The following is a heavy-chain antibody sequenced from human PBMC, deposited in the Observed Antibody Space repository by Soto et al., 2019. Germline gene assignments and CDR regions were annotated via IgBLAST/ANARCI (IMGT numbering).Heavy chain of an antibody. V-gene: IGHV3-21*01. J-gene: IGHJ4*02. CDR1: GFTFSSYS. D-gene: IGHD6-13*01. CDR2: ISSSSSYI. CDR3: ARTSRDSSSSLRY. Sequence: EVQLVESGGGLVKPGGSLRLSCAASGFTFSSYSMNWVRQAPGKGLEWVSSISSSSSYIYYADSVKGRLTISRDNAKNSPYLQMNSLRAEDTAVYYCARTSRDSSSSLRYWGQGTLVTVSS.